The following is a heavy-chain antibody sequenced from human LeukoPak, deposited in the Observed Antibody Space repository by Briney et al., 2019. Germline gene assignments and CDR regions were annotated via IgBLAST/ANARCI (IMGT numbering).Heavy chain of an antibody. CDR3: ARDRRHCSSTSCYPYDAFDI. D-gene: IGHD2-2*01. V-gene: IGHV1-69*05. CDR1: GGTFSSYA. Sequence: GASVKVSCKASGGTFSSYAISWVRQAPGQGLEWMGGIIPIFGTANYAQKFQGRVTITTDESTSTAYMELSSLRFEDTAVYYCARDRRHCSSTSCYPYDAFDIWGQGTMVTVSS. J-gene: IGHJ3*02. CDR2: IIPIFGTA.